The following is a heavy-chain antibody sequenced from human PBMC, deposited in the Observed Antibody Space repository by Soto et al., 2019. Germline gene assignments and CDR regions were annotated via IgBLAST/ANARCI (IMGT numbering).Heavy chain of an antibody. CDR1: GYTFTSYG. CDR3: ARPYYYDSSGYENNWFDP. J-gene: IGHJ5*02. D-gene: IGHD3-22*01. Sequence: GASVKVSCKASGYTFTSYGISWVRQAPGQGLEWMGWISAYNGNTNYAQKLQGRVTMTTDTSTSTAYMELRSLRSDDTAVYYCARPYYYDSSGYENNWFDPWGQGTLVTVSS. V-gene: IGHV1-18*01. CDR2: ISAYNGNT.